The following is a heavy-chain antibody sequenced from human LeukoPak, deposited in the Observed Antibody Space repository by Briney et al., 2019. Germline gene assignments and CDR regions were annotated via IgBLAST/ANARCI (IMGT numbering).Heavy chain of an antibody. D-gene: IGHD6-25*01. CDR2: IYHTGST. CDR3: ARRGRNSSGWQDYL. V-gene: IGHV4-59*01. J-gene: IGHJ4*02. CDR1: GGSISSYY. Sequence: SETLSLTCTVSGGSISSYYWSWIRQPPGKGLEWIANIYHTGSTNYNPSLSSRVTISIDTAKNQFSLKLTSVTAADTAVYYCARRGRNSSGWQDYLWGQGTLVTVSS.